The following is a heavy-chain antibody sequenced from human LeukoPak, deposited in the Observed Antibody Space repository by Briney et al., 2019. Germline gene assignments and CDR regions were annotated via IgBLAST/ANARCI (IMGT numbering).Heavy chain of an antibody. Sequence: ASVKVSCKASGYTFTSYYMHWVRQAPGQGLEWMGIINPSGGSTNYAQKFQGGVTITADESTSTAYMELSSLRSEDTAVYYCAREKPLGITMIVPLSAFDIWGQGTMVTVSS. V-gene: IGHV1-46*01. CDR3: AREKPLGITMIVPLSAFDI. CDR1: GYTFTSYY. J-gene: IGHJ3*02. D-gene: IGHD3-22*01. CDR2: INPSGGST.